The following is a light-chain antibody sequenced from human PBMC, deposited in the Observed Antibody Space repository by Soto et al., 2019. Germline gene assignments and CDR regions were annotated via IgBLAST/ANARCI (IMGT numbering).Light chain of an antibody. J-gene: IGKJ3*01. CDR2: YAS. V-gene: IGKV3-15*01. Sequence: EVVMTQSPATLSVSPGESVTLSCRASESVHRSLAWYQQKPGQGPSLLIYYASTRATGVPDRFTGSGSGTEFTLTISSLQSADFGVYHCPHYSNWPPTFGPGTKVEIK. CDR3: PHYSNWPPT. CDR1: ESVHRS.